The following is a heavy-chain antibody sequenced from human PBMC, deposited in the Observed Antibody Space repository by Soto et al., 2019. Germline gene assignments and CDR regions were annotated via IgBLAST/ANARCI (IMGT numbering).Heavy chain of an antibody. D-gene: IGHD6-19*01. Sequence: PGGSARLASGTSGFKDRFYRMSWVRRDRGKGLEWVSAISGSGGSTYYADSVKGRFTISRDNSKNTLYLQMNSLRAEDTAVYYCAKVRRAVAGKRANGYWGQGTLVTVSS. CDR1: GFKDRFYR. V-gene: IGHV3-23*01. J-gene: IGHJ4*02. CDR2: ISGSGGST. CDR3: AKVRRAVAGKRANGY.